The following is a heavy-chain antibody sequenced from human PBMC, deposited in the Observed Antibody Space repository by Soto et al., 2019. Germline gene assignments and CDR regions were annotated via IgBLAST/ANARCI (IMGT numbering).Heavy chain of an antibody. V-gene: IGHV4-34*01. J-gene: IGHJ4*02. CDR1: GGSFSGYY. D-gene: IGHD1-26*01. CDR3: ARGSTTGFDY. CDR2: INHSGST. Sequence: ETLSLTCAVYGGSFSGYYWSWIRQPPGKGLEWIGEINHSGSTNYNPSLKSRVTISVDTSKNQFSLKLSSVTAADTAVYYCARGSTTGFDYWGQGTLVTVSS.